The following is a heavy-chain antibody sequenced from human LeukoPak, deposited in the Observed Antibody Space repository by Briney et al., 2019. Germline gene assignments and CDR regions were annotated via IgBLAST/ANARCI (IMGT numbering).Heavy chain of an antibody. CDR3: AKKMSITAASQVDY. J-gene: IGHJ4*02. Sequence: GGSLRLSCAASGFSFSSYSMSWVRQAPGKGLEWVSAISSSGGSTDYTDSVKGRFTISRDNSKNTLYLQMNSLRAEDTAVYYCAKKMSITAASQVDYWGQGTLVTVSS. CDR2: ISSSGGST. D-gene: IGHD1-20*01. V-gene: IGHV3-23*01. CDR1: GFSFSSYS.